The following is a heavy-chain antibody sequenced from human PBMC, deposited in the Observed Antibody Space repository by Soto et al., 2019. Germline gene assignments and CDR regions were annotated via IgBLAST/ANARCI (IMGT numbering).Heavy chain of an antibody. V-gene: IGHV1-69*02. CDR1: GGTFSSYT. D-gene: IGHD1-26*01. J-gene: IGHJ5*02. CDR2: IIPILGIA. CDR3: ARSIVGATWGWFDP. Sequence: QVPLVQSGAEVKKPGSSVKVSCKASGGTFSSYTISWVRQAPGQGLEWMGRIIPILGIANYAQKFQGRVTITADKSTSTAYMELSSLRSEDTAVYYCARSIVGATWGWFDPWGQGTLVTVSS.